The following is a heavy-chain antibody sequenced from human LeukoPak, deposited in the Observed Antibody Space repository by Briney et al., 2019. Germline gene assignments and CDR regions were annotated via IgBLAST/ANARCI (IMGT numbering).Heavy chain of an antibody. J-gene: IGHJ6*02. CDR3: ARSGEMGDGMDV. CDR1: GASFSGYY. Sequence: SETLSLTCAVYGASFSGYYWSWIRQPPGKGLEWIGEINHSGSTNYNPSLKSRVTISVDTSKNHFSLKLSSVTAADTAVYYCARSGEMGDGMDVWGQGTTVTVSS. D-gene: IGHD3-16*01. V-gene: IGHV4-34*01. CDR2: INHSGST.